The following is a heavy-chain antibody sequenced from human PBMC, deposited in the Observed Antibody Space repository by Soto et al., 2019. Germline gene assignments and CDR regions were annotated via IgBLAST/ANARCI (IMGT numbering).Heavy chain of an antibody. J-gene: IGHJ4*02. D-gene: IGHD5-12*01. CDR2: IYYSGST. CDR3: ARVEMATNADFDY. Sequence: QVQLQESGPGLVKPSETLSLTCTVSGGSVSSGSYYWSWIRQPPGKGLEWLGYIYYSGSTNYNPSLKSRVTISVDTSKNQFSLKLSSVTAADTAVYYCARVEMATNADFDYWGQGTLVTVSS. V-gene: IGHV4-61*01. CDR1: GGSVSSGSYY.